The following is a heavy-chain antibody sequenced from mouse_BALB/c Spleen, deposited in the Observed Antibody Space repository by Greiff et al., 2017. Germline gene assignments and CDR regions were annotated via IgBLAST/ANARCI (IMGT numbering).Heavy chain of an antibody. CDR1: GYTFTSYV. D-gene: IGHD1-1*01. Sequence: EVQLQQSGPELVKPGASVKMSCKASGYTFTSYVMHWVKQKPGQGLEWIGYINPYNDGTKYNEKFKGKATLTSDKSSSTAYMELSSLTSEDSAVYYCATYYYGSSYPYYFDYWGQGTTLTVSS. CDR2: INPYNDGT. V-gene: IGHV1-14*01. CDR3: ATYYYGSSYPYYFDY. J-gene: IGHJ2*01.